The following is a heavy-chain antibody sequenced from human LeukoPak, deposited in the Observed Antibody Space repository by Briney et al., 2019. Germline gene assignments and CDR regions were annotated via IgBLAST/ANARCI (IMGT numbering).Heavy chain of an antibody. CDR2: MHNGVHT. D-gene: IGHD4/OR15-4a*01. V-gene: IGHV4-59*01. CDR1: GDSISTYY. CDR3: AATIKRDYGDTVLNY. J-gene: IGHJ4*02. Sequence: SETLSLTCTVPGDSISTYYWSWIRQPPGKGLEWIAYMHNGVHTKYNPSLKSRGTISGDTSKNQFSLKLTSVTAADTAGYFCAATIKRDYGDTVLNYWGRGTLVTVSS.